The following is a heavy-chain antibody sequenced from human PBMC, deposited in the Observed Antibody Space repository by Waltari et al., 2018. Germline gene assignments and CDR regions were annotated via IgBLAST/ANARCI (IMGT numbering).Heavy chain of an antibody. CDR1: GGSFSGYY. CDR3: ARHNTGWFGRLFDY. J-gene: IGHJ4*02. Sequence: QVQLQQWGAGLLQPSETLSLTCAVYGGSFSGYYWIWIRQSPGKWLEWIGEINHSGSTNYNPSLKSRVTISVDTSKNQFSLKLSSVTAADTAVYYCARHNTGWFGRLFDYWGQGTLVTASS. CDR2: INHSGST. D-gene: IGHD3-10*01. V-gene: IGHV4-34*01.